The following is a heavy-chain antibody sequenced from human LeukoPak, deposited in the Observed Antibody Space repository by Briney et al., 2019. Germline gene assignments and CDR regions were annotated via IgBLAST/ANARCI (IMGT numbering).Heavy chain of an antibody. Sequence: PGGSLRLSCAASGFTFSSYSMNWVRQAPGKGLEWVSSISSSSSYIYYADSVKGRFTISRDNAKNSLYLQMNSLRAEDTAVYYCAKGELLLRPLDYWGQGTLVTVSS. J-gene: IGHJ4*02. CDR2: ISSSSSYI. CDR1: GFTFSSYS. D-gene: IGHD1-26*01. CDR3: AKGELLLRPLDY. V-gene: IGHV3-21*04.